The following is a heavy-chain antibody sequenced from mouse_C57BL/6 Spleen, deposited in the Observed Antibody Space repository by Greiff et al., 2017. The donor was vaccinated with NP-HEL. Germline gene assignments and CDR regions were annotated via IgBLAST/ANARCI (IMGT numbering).Heavy chain of an antibody. V-gene: IGHV14-2*01. D-gene: IGHD4-1*01. Sequence: VQLKESGAELVKPGASVKLSCTASGFNIKDYYMHWVKQRTEQGLEWIGRIDPEDGETKYAPKFQGKATITADTSSNTAYLQLSSLTSEDTAVYYCARPSANWDVHFDVWGTGTTVTVSS. J-gene: IGHJ1*03. CDR1: GFNIKDYY. CDR3: ARPSANWDVHFDV. CDR2: IDPEDGET.